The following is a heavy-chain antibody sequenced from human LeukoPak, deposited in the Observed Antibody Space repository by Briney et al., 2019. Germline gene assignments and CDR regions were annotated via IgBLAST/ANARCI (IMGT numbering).Heavy chain of an antibody. CDR3: ARDHWDNPAFDI. CDR2: ISSSSSTI. D-gene: IGHD7-27*01. Sequence: GGSLRLSCAASRFTFSSYDMNWVRQAPGKGLEWVSYISSSSSTIYYADSVKGRFTISRDNAKNSLYLQMNSLRAEDTAVYYCARDHWDNPAFDIWGQGTMVTVSS. CDR1: RFTFSSYD. V-gene: IGHV3-48*01. J-gene: IGHJ3*02.